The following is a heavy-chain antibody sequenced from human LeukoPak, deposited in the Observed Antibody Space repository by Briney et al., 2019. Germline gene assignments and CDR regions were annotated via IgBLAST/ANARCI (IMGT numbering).Heavy chain of an antibody. CDR2: INPNSGGT. D-gene: IGHD3-10*01. V-gene: IGHV1-2*02. CDR3: ARGGMILWFGESPFYFDY. Sequence: ASVKVSCKASGYTFTSYGISRVRQAPGQGLEWMGWINPNSGGTNYAQKLQGRVTMTRDTSISTAYMELSRLRSDDTAVYYCARGGMILWFGESPFYFDYWGQGTPVTVSS. CDR1: GYTFTSYG. J-gene: IGHJ4*02.